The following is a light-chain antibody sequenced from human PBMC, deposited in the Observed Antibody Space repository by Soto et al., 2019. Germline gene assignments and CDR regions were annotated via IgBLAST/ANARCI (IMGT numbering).Light chain of an antibody. CDR2: DAS. V-gene: IGKV3-11*01. CDR1: QSVSSY. CDR3: QQRSNWPRT. Sequence: DIVLTQSPATFSLSPGERAALSCRASQSVSSYLAWYQQKPGQAPRLLIYDASNRATGIPARFSGSGSGTDFTLTISSLEPEDFAVYYCQQRSNWPRTFGQGTKVDIK. J-gene: IGKJ1*01.